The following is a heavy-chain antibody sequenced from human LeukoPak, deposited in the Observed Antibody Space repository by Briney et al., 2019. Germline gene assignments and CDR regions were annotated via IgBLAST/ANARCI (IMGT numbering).Heavy chain of an antibody. Sequence: ASVKVSCKASGYTFTSYVISWVRQAPGQGLEWMGWISAYNGNTNYAQKLQGRVTMTTDTSTSTAYMELRSLRSDDTAVYYCAREDITIFGVVTRPYYYYGMDVWGQGTTVTVSS. CDR3: AREDITIFGVVTRPYYYYGMDV. D-gene: IGHD3-3*01. J-gene: IGHJ6*02. V-gene: IGHV1-18*01. CDR2: ISAYNGNT. CDR1: GYTFTSYV.